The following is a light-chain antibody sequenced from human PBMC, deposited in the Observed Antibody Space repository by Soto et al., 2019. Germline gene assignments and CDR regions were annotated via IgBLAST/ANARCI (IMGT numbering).Light chain of an antibody. Sequence: DIQMTQSPSSLSASVGDRVTITCRASQSISSYLNWYQQKPGKAPQLLIYSASSLQSVVPSRFSGSRSGTDFTLTISSLQPEDFATYYCQQSYSTLYTFGQGTKLQIK. J-gene: IGKJ2*01. CDR2: SAS. V-gene: IGKV1-39*01. CDR3: QQSYSTLYT. CDR1: QSISSY.